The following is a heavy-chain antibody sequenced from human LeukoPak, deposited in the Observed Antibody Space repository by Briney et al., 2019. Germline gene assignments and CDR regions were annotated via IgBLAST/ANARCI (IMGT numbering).Heavy chain of an antibody. CDR3: AREGGWNDFDH. D-gene: IGHD1-1*01. CDR1: GLTFSSYD. Sequence: GGSLRLSCEASGLTFSSYDMNWVRQAPGKGLEWVSYISSSGNLIHYADSVKGRFTFSRDNARNSLYLQMNSLRADDTAIYYCAREGGWNDFDHLGHGTLVTVSS. CDR2: ISSSGNLI. J-gene: IGHJ4*01. V-gene: IGHV3-48*03.